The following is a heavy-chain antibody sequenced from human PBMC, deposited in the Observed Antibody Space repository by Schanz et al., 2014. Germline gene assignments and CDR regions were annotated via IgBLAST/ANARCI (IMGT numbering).Heavy chain of an antibody. D-gene: IGHD6-13*01. J-gene: IGHJ4*02. Sequence: QVQLVQSGAEVKKPGVSVKVSCKASGYTFTTYYIHWVRQAPGQGLEWMGIINPSGGSTSYAQKFQGRVTMTRDTSTSTVYMELRSLISDDTAVYYCARDGEAAAGCDYWGQGTLVTGSS. CDR1: GYTFTTYY. V-gene: IGHV1-46*03. CDR3: ARDGEAAAGCDY. CDR2: INPSGGST.